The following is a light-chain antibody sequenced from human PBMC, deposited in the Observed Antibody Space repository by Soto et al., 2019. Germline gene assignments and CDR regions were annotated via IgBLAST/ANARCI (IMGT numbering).Light chain of an antibody. CDR1: QTVSSSY. Sequence: EIVLTQSPGTLSLSPGERATLSCRASQTVSSSYLSWYQQKPGQAPRLLIYLASSRATGIPDRFSGSWSGADFTLTISRLEPEDFAVYYRQQRSSSPHLYTFGQGNKLEIK. J-gene: IGKJ2*01. CDR3: QQRSSSPHLYT. V-gene: IGKV3-20*01. CDR2: LAS.